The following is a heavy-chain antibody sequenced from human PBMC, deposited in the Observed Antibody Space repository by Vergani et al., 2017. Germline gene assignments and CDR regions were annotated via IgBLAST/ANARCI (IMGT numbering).Heavy chain of an antibody. J-gene: IGHJ6*03. Sequence: QLQLQESGSGLVKPSQTLSLTCAVSGGSISSGGYSWGWIRQPPGKGLEWIGYIYHSGSTYYNPSLKSRVTISVDRSKNKFSLKLSSVTAADTAVYYCARTTYYYDSSGYYIDYYYYMDVWGKGTTVTVSS. CDR1: GGSISSGGYS. D-gene: IGHD3-22*01. CDR3: ARTTYYYDSSGYYIDYYYYMDV. CDR2: IYHSGST. V-gene: IGHV4-30-2*01.